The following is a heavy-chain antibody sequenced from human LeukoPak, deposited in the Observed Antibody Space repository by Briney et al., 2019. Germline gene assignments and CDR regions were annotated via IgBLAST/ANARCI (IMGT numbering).Heavy chain of an antibody. V-gene: IGHV3-33*01. CDR3: ARPGYSYGYDFGY. D-gene: IGHD5-18*01. J-gene: IGHJ4*02. CDR1: GFTFSSYG. Sequence: GRSLRLSCAASGFTFSSYGMHWVRQAPGKGLEWVAVIWYDGSNKYYADSVKGRFTISRDNSKNTLYLQMNSLRAEDMAVYYCARPGYSYGYDFGYWGQGTLVTVSS. CDR2: IWYDGSNK.